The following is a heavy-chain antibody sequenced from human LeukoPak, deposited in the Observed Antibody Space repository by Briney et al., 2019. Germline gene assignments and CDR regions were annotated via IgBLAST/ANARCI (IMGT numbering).Heavy chain of an antibody. Sequence: PSETLSLTCTVSGGSISSSSYYWSCIRQPAGKGLECIGRINTSGSTNYNPSLKSRVTMSVDTSKNQFSLKLSSVTAADTAVYYCAREVGITGTTRYFDLWGRGTLVTVSS. CDR3: AREVGITGTTRYFDL. D-gene: IGHD1-14*01. CDR2: INTSGST. V-gene: IGHV4-61*02. J-gene: IGHJ2*01. CDR1: GGSISSSSYY.